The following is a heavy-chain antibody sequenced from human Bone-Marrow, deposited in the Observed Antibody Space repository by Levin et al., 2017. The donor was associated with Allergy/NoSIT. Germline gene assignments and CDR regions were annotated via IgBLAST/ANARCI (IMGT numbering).Heavy chain of an antibody. CDR3: ARGDHEEGFLEWNTLYGMDV. J-gene: IGHJ6*02. V-gene: IGHV1-24*01. CDR1: GYSLTELS. Sequence: GESLKISCKVSGYSLTELSMHWVRQAPGKGLEWMGGFDPEDGETIYAQKFQGRVTMTEATSTDTAYMELSSLRSEDSAVYYCARGDHEEGFLEWNTLYGMDVWGQGTTVTVSS. CDR2: FDPEDGET. D-gene: IGHD3-3*01.